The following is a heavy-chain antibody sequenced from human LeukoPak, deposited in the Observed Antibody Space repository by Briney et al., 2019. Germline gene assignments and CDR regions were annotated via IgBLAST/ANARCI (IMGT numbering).Heavy chain of an antibody. CDR3: ARGWGYCSGGSCYPYYFDY. Sequence: SETLSLTCAVSGGSISSASNYWSWIRQPPGKGLEWIGEINHSGSTNYNPSLKSRVTISVDTSKNQFSLKLSSVTAADTAVYYCARGWGYCSGGSCYPYYFDYWGQGTLVTVSS. J-gene: IGHJ4*02. CDR2: INHSGST. D-gene: IGHD2-15*01. V-gene: IGHV4-34*01. CDR1: GGSISSASNY.